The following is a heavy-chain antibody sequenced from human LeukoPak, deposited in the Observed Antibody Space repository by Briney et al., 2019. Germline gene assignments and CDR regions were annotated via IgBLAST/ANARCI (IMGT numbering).Heavy chain of an antibody. D-gene: IGHD3-10*01. CDR1: GYTFTSYD. CDR3: ARGLRITMVRGNWFDP. J-gene: IGHJ5*02. CDR2: MNPNSGNT. V-gene: IGHV1-8*01. Sequence: GASVKVSCKASGYTFTSYDINWVRQATGQGLEWMGWMNPNSGNTGYAQKFQGRVTMTRNTSISTAYMELSSLRSEDTAVYYCARGLRITMVRGNWFDPWGQGTLVTVSS.